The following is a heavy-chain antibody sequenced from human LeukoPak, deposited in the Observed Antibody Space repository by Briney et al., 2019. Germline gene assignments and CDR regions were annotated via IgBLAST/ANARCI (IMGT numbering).Heavy chain of an antibody. CDR3: ARLRTGVDAFDI. CDR2: IYYSGST. J-gene: IGHJ3*02. D-gene: IGHD3-10*01. Sequence: SETLSLTCTVSGGSISSSSYYWGWIRQPPGKGLEWIGSIYYSGSTYYNPSLKSRVTISVDTSENQFSLKLSSVTAADTAVYYCARLRTGVDAFDIWGQGTVVTVSS. V-gene: IGHV4-39*01. CDR1: GGSISSSSYY.